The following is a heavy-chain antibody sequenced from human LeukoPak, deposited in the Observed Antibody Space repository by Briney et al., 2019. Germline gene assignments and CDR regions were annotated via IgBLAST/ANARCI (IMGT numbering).Heavy chain of an antibody. D-gene: IGHD6-19*01. V-gene: IGHV3-43D*03. CDR2: ISWDGGST. J-gene: IGHJ6*03. CDR1: GFTFDDYA. CDR3: AKDISSSESYYYMDV. Sequence: PGGSLRLSCAASGFTFDDYAMHWVRQAPGKGLGWVSLISWDGGSTYYADSVKGRFTISRDNSKNSLYLQMNSLRAEDTALYYCAKDISSSESYYYMDVWGKGTTVTVSS.